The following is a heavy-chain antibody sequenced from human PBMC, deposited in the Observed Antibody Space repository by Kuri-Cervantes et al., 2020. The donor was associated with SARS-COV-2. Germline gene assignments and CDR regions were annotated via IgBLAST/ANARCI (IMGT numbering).Heavy chain of an antibody. CDR2: ISSSSSYI. CDR1: GFTFSSYS. V-gene: IGHV3-21*04. CDR3: AKAHRPIYYDFWSTPCYFDY. J-gene: IGHJ4*02. D-gene: IGHD3-3*01. Sequence: ETLSLTCAASGFTFSSYSMNWVRQAPGKGLEWVSSISSSSSYIYYADSVKGRFTISRDNAKNSLYLQMHSLRAEDTAVYYCAKAHRPIYYDFWSTPCYFDYWGQGTLVTVSS.